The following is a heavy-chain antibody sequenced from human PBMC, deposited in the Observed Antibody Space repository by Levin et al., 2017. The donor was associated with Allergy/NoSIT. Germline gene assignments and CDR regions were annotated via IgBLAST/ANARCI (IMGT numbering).Heavy chain of an antibody. CDR3: ARDHDGEDEYFDF. CDR1: GFTFRTLW. V-gene: IGHV3-7*01. Sequence: GESLKISCAASGFTFRTLWMSWVRQAPGKGPEWVANIKQDGSDKYYVDSVEGRFTVSRDNAKNSLYLQMNSLRVEDTAVYYCARDHDGEDEYFDFWGQGTLVTVSS. J-gene: IGHJ4*02. D-gene: IGHD3-10*01. CDR2: IKQDGSDK.